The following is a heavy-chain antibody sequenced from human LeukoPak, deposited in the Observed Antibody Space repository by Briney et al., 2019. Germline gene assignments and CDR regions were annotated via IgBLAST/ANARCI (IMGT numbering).Heavy chain of an antibody. D-gene: IGHD2-15*01. CDR1: GFTFDDYA. CDR3: AKDLVGVAVPGY. Sequence: GGSLRLSCAASGFTFDDYAMHWVRQAPGKGLEWVSAISSSGGSTYYTDSVKGRFTISRDNSKNTLYLQMNSLRAEDTAVYYCAKDLVGVAVPGYWGQGTLVTVSS. V-gene: IGHV3-23*01. CDR2: ISSSGGST. J-gene: IGHJ4*02.